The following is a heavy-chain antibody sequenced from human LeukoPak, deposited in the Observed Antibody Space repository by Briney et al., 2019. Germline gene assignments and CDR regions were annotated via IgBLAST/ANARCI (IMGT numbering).Heavy chain of an antibody. V-gene: IGHV3-30*02. CDR3: AKGLTFGFDY. CDR1: GFTFSTSG. J-gene: IGHJ4*02. CDR2: IRYDGSSK. Sequence: GGSLRLSCAASGFTFSTSGMHWVRQAPGKGLEWVAFIRYDGSSKYFADSVKGRFTISRDNFKDTLYLQMNSLRAEDTAVYYCAKGLTFGFDYWGQGTLVTVSS. D-gene: IGHD3-16*01.